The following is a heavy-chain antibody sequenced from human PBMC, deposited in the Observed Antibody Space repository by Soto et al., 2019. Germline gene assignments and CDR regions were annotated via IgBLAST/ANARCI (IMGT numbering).Heavy chain of an antibody. CDR1: GYSISSGYY. CDR2: VYHSGNT. J-gene: IGHJ4*02. CDR3: ARVSYCSTTSCYSGDSYYFDY. Sequence: SETLSLTCGVSGYSISSGYYWGWIRQPPGKGLEWIGSVYHSGNTFYNPSLKSRVTISIDTSRNQFSLKPSSVTAADTAIFYCARVSYCSTTSCYSGDSYYFDYWGRGTLVTVSS. D-gene: IGHD2-2*01. V-gene: IGHV4-38-2*01.